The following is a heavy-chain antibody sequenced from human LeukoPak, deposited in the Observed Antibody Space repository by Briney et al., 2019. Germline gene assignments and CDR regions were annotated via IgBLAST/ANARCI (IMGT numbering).Heavy chain of an antibody. CDR2: ISTGGHNT. J-gene: IGHJ4*02. Sequence: GGSLRLSCAASGFAFSSFAMNWVRQAPGKGLEWISLISTGGHNTHYADSVKGRFTISRDDSSNTLFLQMTGLRVEDTAVYFCAKDRTQGSGWYLIFDYWSQGTLVTVSS. CDR1: GFAFSSFA. V-gene: IGHV3-23*01. D-gene: IGHD6-19*01. CDR3: AKDRTQGSGWYLIFDY.